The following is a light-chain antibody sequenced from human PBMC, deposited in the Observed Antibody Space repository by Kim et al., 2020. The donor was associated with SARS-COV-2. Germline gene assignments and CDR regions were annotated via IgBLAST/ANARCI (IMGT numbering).Light chain of an antibody. CDR2: QDS. J-gene: IGLJ1*01. CDR3: RAWKSSTAV. Sequence: SYELTQPPSVSVSPRQTASITCSGDKLGDKYACWYQQKPGQSPVLVIYQDSKRPSGIPERFSGSNSGNTATLTIGGTQAVDEAEYYCRAWKSSTAVFGTGTKVTVL. CDR1: KLGDKY. V-gene: IGLV3-1*01.